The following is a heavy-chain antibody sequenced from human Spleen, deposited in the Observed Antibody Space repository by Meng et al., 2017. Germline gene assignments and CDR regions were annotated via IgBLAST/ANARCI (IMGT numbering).Heavy chain of an antibody. D-gene: IGHD1-26*01. CDR1: GGSITSENYY. CDR3: ARGHSGSYADY. CDR2: IYPSAGT. Sequence: SCTVSGGSITSENYYWSWIRQPAGKGLEWIGRIYPSAGTNYNPSFKSRVAISVDTPKNQFSLKLNSVTAADTAVYYCARGHSGSYADYWGPGTLVTVSS. V-gene: IGHV4-61*02. J-gene: IGHJ4*02.